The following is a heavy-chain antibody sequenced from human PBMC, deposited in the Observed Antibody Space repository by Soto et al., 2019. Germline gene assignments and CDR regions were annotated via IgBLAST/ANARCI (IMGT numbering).Heavy chain of an antibody. V-gene: IGHV1-69*12. Sequence: QVQLVQSGAEVKKPGSSVRVSCKTSGDSFNYYAINWVRQAPGQGLEWMGGIVPSFGTTNFAQKFQGRLTITADVSTRTAYMDLSSLRSEDTAVYFCARDGSSDATGLIDHWGQGTLVSVSS. D-gene: IGHD2-15*01. CDR1: GDSFNYYA. J-gene: IGHJ4*02. CDR2: IVPSFGTT. CDR3: ARDGSSDATGLIDH.